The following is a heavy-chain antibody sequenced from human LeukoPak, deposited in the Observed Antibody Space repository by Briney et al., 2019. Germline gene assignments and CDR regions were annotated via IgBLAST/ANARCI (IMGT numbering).Heavy chain of an antibody. Sequence: GGSLRLSCAASGFTFSSYWMSWVRQAPGKGLEWVANIKQDGSEKYYVDSVKGRFTISRDNAKNSLYLQMNSPRAEDTAVYYCARDSYCSSTSCSQWDYMDVWGKGTTVTVSS. CDR2: IKQDGSEK. CDR3: ARDSYCSSTSCSQWDYMDV. J-gene: IGHJ6*03. CDR1: GFTFSSYW. V-gene: IGHV3-7*01. D-gene: IGHD2-2*01.